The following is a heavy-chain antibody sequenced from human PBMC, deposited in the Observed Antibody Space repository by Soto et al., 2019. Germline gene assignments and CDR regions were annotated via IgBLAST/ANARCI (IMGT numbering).Heavy chain of an antibody. D-gene: IGHD2-15*01. Sequence: AASLKLSCTSAGYTITSSGSSRVRQDPEQLLEWMGWISAYNGSTNYAQKLQGRVTMTTDTSTSTAYMELRSLRSDDTAVYYCARDNIVVVVAATWRRYYYGMDVWGQGTTVTV. V-gene: IGHV1-18*04. J-gene: IGHJ6*02. CDR3: ARDNIVVVVAATWRRYYYGMDV. CDR2: ISAYNGST. CDR1: GYTITSSG.